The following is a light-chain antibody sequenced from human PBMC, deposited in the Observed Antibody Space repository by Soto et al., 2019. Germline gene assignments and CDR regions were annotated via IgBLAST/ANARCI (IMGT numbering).Light chain of an antibody. CDR2: GAS. CDR1: RSVSGNY. Sequence: EIVLAQSPGTLSLSPGEVATLSCSASRSVSGNYLAWYQQKPGQAPRLLIYGASSRATGIPDRFSGSGSGTDFTLTISRLEPEDFAVYYCHQYGSSPSTFGQGTKVDI. V-gene: IGKV3-20*01. J-gene: IGKJ1*01. CDR3: HQYGSSPST.